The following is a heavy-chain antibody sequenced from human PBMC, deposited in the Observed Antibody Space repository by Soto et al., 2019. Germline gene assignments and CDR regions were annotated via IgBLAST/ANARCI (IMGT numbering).Heavy chain of an antibody. CDR2: IVPFIGTT. CDR1: ADTFNSYA. CDR3: ARGGFSSSWRFDY. Sequence: QVQLVQSGAEVKKPGSSVKVSCRASADTFNSYAISWVRQAPGQGLEWMGGIVPFIGTTNYEERLQGRATITADKSTSTVYMELSSPRSEDTAVYYCARGGFSSSWRFDYWGQGTLVTVSS. V-gene: IGHV1-69*06. J-gene: IGHJ4*02. D-gene: IGHD6-13*01.